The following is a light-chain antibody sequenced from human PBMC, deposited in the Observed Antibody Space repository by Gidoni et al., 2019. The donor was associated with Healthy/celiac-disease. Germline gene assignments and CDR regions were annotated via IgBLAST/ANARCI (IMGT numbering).Light chain of an antibody. J-gene: IGKJ3*01. CDR3: LQDYNYPFT. CDR2: AAS. V-gene: IGKV1-6*01. Sequence: AIQMTQSPSSLSASVGDRVTITCRASQGIRNDLGWYQQKPGKAPKLLIYAASSLQSGVPSRFSGRGSGTDFTLTISSLQPEDFATYYCLQDYNYPFTFGPXTKVDIK. CDR1: QGIRND.